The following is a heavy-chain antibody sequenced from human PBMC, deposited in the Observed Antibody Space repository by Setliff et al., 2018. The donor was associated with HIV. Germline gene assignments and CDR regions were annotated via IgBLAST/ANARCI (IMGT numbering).Heavy chain of an antibody. V-gene: IGHV1-8*02. Sequence: GASVKVSCKTSGDTFTSYDINWVRQAAGHGLEWMGWMTPYSGNTGYGQKFQGRITMTRDTSISTAYMELSSLTSEDTAVYYCARGKGVGGVIITGGLDVWGKGTTVTVSS. CDR1: GDTFTSYD. J-gene: IGHJ6*04. CDR2: MTPYSGNT. D-gene: IGHD3-10*01. CDR3: ARGKGVGGVIITGGLDV.